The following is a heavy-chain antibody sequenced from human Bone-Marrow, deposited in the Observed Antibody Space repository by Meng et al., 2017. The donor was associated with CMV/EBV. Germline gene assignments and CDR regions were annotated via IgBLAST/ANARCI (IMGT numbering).Heavy chain of an antibody. J-gene: IGHJ4*02. CDR3: AKSNWGYYFDY. CDR2: IPYGGNNK. Sequence: GESLKISCAVSGFTFSRSGMYWVRQAPGKGLDWVSLIPYGGNNKNYADSVKGRFTISRDNSKNTLYLQMNSLRAEDTAVYYCAKSNWGYYFDYWGQGTLVTVSS. CDR1: GFTFSRSG. D-gene: IGHD7-27*01. V-gene: IGHV3-30*02.